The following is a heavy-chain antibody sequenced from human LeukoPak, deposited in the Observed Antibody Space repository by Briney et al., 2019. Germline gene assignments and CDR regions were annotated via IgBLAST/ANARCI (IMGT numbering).Heavy chain of an antibody. CDR1: GGSISSGGYY. V-gene: IGHV4-31*03. D-gene: IGHD3-22*01. J-gene: IGHJ4*02. Sequence: SETLSLTCTVSGGSISSGGYYWSWIRQHPGKGLEWIGYIYYSGSTYYNPSLKSRVTISVDTSKNQFSLKPSSVTAADTAVYYCARDVGYYDSSGLDYWGQGTLVTVSS. CDR2: IYYSGST. CDR3: ARDVGYYDSSGLDY.